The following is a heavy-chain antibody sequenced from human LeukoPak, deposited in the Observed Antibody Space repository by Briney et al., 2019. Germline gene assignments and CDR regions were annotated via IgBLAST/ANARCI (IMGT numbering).Heavy chain of an antibody. Sequence: PSETLSLTCAVYGGSFSGYYWSWIRQPPGKGLEWIGEINHSGSTNYNPSLKSRVTISVDKSKNQFSLKLSSVTAADTAVYYCARETTGYSSSWYDYWGQGTLVTVSS. CDR3: ARETTGYSSSWYDY. CDR1: GGSFSGYY. CDR2: INHSGST. J-gene: IGHJ4*02. V-gene: IGHV4-34*01. D-gene: IGHD6-13*01.